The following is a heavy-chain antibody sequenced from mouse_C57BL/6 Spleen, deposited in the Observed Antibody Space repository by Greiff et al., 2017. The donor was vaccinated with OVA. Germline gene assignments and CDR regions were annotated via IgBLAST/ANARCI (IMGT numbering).Heavy chain of an antibody. J-gene: IGHJ1*03. CDR2: INYDGSST. V-gene: IGHV5-16*01. CDR3: ARGAGGSLRYFEG. CDR1: GFTFSDYY. Sequence: EVKLVESEGGLVQPGSSMKLSCTASGFTFSDYYMAWVRQVPEKGLEWVANINYDGSSTYYLDSLKSRFIISRDNAKNILSLQMSSLKSEDTATDYCARGAGGSLRYFEGWGTGTTVTVSS.